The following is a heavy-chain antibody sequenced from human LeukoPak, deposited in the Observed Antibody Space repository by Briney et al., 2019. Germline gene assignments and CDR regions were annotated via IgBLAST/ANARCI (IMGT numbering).Heavy chain of an antibody. CDR1: GGSLTSYY. Sequence: SETLSLPCTLSGGSLTSYYWGWGRQPAGKGLEWIGRIYTTGRTDHHPSLNSRLTMSVDTSKNQFSLNLSSVTAADTAVYYCAGVWYIGSCWLFDYWGQGALVIVSS. V-gene: IGHV4-4*07. CDR2: IYTTGRT. D-gene: IGHD1-26*01. J-gene: IGHJ4*02. CDR3: AGVWYIGSCWLFDY.